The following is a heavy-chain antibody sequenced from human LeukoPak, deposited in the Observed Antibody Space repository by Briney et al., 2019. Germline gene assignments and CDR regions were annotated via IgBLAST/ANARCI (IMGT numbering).Heavy chain of an antibody. CDR3: ARGVVFKSSSWYDT. CDR2: IYYSGST. CDR1: GGSISSYY. J-gene: IGHJ5*02. D-gene: IGHD2-15*01. Sequence: SETLSLTCTVSGGSISSYYWSWIRQPPGKGLEWIGYIYYSGSTNYNPSLKSRVTISVDTSKNQFSLKLSSVTAADTAVYYCARGVVFKSSSWYDTWGQGTLVTVSS. V-gene: IGHV4-59*01.